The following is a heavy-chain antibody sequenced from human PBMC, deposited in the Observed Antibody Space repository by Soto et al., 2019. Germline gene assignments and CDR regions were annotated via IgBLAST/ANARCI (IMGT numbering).Heavy chain of an antibody. V-gene: IGHV4-31*03. Sequence: TLSLTCTVSGGSISRCDYYWSWIRRRPGKGLEWIAYMSYSGTTYYNPSLKTRVIISVDTSTNQFSLKLSSVTAADTAVYYCARYCSGGTCKYAFDIWGQGTMVTVSS. D-gene: IGHD2-15*01. CDR3: ARYCSGGTCKYAFDI. CDR1: GGSISRCDYY. J-gene: IGHJ3*02. CDR2: MSYSGTT.